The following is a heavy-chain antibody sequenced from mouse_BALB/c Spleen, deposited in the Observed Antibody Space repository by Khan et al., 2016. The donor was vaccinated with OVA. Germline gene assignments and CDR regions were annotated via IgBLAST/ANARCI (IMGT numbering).Heavy chain of an antibody. V-gene: IGHV3-2*02. CDR1: GYSITSDYA. D-gene: IGHD1-1*01. J-gene: IGHJ2*01. Sequence: EVKLLESGPGLVKPSQSLSLTCTVTGYSITSDYAWNWIRQFPGNKLEWMGYISYSGNTTYNPSLKSRISITRDTSKNQFFLQLNSVTTEDTATYYCARIYGGDFDYWGQGTILTVSS. CDR3: ARIYGGDFDY. CDR2: ISYSGNT.